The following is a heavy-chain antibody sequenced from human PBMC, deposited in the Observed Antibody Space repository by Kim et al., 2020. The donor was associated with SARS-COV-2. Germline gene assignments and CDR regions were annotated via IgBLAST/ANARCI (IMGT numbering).Heavy chain of an antibody. D-gene: IGHD1-26*01. V-gene: IGHV4-39*01. J-gene: IGHJ6*03. CDR3: ARQGGPRGYYYYYMDV. CDR1: GGSISRSSYD. Sequence: SETLSLTCSVSGGSISRSSYDWGWIRQPPGKGLEWIGSISYSGNTHYNPSLKSRVTISLDTSKTQISLKLTSVTAADTAVYYFARQGGPRGYYYYYMDV. CDR2: ISYSGNT.